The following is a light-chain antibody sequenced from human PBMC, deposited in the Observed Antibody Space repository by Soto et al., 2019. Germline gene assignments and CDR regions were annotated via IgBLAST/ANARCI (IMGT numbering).Light chain of an antibody. CDR3: NSYTGSTTRVV. Sequence: QSALTQPASVSGSPGQSITISCTGTSSDVGAYNYVSWFQQHPGKAPKLIVYEVNNRPSGVSNRFSGSQSGNTASLTIFGLQAEDEADYYCNSYTGSTTRVVFGGGTQLTVL. CDR1: SSDVGAYNY. CDR2: EVN. V-gene: IGLV2-14*01. J-gene: IGLJ2*01.